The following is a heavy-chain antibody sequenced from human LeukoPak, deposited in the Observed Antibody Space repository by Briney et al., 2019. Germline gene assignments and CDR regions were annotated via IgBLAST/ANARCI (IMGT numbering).Heavy chain of an antibody. CDR1: GFTFSSYA. CDR3: ARDPPRLYFDY. J-gene: IGHJ4*02. D-gene: IGHD6-25*01. Sequence: PGGSLRLSCAASGFTFSSYAMHWVRQAPGKGLEGVAVISYDGSNKYYADSVKGRFTISRDNSKNTLYLQMNSLRAEDTAVYYCARDPPRLYFDYWGQGTLVTVSS. CDR2: ISYDGSNK. V-gene: IGHV3-30*04.